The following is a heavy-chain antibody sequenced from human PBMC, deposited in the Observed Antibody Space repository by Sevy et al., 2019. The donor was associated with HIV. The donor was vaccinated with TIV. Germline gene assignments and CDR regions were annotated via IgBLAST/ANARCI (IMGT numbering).Heavy chain of an antibody. CDR3: ARTMPAARNYFDY. V-gene: IGHV4-34*01. CDR1: GGSFSGYY. D-gene: IGHD2-2*01. CDR2: INHSGST. J-gene: IGHJ4*02. Sequence: SDTLSLTCAVYGGSFSGYYWSWIRQPPGKGLEWIGEINHSGSTNYIPSLKSRVTISVDKSKNQFSLKVSSVTAADTAVYYCARTMPAARNYFDYWGQGTLVTVSS.